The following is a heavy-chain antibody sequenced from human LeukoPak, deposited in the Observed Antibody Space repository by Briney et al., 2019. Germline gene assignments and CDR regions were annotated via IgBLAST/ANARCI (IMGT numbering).Heavy chain of an antibody. CDR1: GFTFGPYW. CDR3: GRWGIEAAIDY. D-gene: IGHD2-2*01. Sequence: GGSLRLSCAIFGFTFGPYWMNWVRQAPGKGMERVGNINPDGSETYYLDSVKDRFTIARDNVKNSLYLLMDSRRADETAVYYCGRWGIEAAIDYWGQGTLVTVSS. V-gene: IGHV3-7*01. CDR2: INPDGSET. J-gene: IGHJ4*02.